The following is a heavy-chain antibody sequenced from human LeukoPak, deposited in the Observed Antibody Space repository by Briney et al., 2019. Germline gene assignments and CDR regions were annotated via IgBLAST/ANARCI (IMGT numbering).Heavy chain of an antibody. CDR1: GGSISSYY. Sequence: SETLSLTCTVSGGSISSYYWSWIRQPPGKGLEWIGYIYYSGSTNYNPSLKSRVTISVDTSKNQFSLKLSSVTAADTAVYYCARHLPMVDSPFDYWGQGTLVTVSS. CDR3: ARHLPMVDSPFDY. D-gene: IGHD3-10*01. V-gene: IGHV4-59*08. CDR2: IYYSGST. J-gene: IGHJ4*02.